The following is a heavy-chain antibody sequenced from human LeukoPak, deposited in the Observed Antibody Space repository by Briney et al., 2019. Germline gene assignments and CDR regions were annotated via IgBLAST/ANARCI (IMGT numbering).Heavy chain of an antibody. Sequence: SETLSLTCTVSGGSISSHYWSWIRQPPGKGLEWIGYIYYSGSTNYNPSLKSRVTISVDTSKNQFSLKLSSVTAADTAVYYCARDVVGGGNFDYWGQGTLVTVSS. CDR3: ARDVVGGGNFDY. V-gene: IGHV4-59*11. CDR2: IYYSGST. J-gene: IGHJ4*02. CDR1: GGSISSHY. D-gene: IGHD1-26*01.